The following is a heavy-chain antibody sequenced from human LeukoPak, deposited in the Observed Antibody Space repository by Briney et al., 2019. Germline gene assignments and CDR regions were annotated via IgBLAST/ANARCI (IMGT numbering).Heavy chain of an antibody. Sequence: PGGSLRLSCAASGFTFSSYWMHWVRQAPVKGLVCVSRINSDGSSTTYADSVKGRFTISTDNAKNTLYLQMNSLRAEDTAVYYCAGGKDYGDLNYWGQGTLVTVSS. J-gene: IGHJ4*02. CDR1: GFTFSSYW. CDR3: AGGKDYGDLNY. D-gene: IGHD4-17*01. CDR2: INSDGSST. V-gene: IGHV3-74*01.